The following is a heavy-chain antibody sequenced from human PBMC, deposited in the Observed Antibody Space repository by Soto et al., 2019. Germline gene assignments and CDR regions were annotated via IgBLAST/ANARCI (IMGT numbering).Heavy chain of an antibody. J-gene: IGHJ4*02. V-gene: IGHV3-48*01. D-gene: IGHD2-2*01. CDR2: ITSSDVTM. Sequence: EVQLVESGGGLVQPGGSLRLSCAASGFTFSTHSMNWVRQAPGKGLEWISYITSSDVTMYADSVKDRFTISRDNAKNSLYLQMNSLRGEDTAVYFCVGEVGFQLIYWGQGTLVTVSS. CDR3: VGEVGFQLIY. CDR1: GFTFSTHS.